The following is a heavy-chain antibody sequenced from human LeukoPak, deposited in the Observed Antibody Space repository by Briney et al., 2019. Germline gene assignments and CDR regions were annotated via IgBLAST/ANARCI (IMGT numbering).Heavy chain of an antibody. J-gene: IGHJ4*02. Sequence: GGSLRLSCAASGFTFSSYGMHWVRQAPGKGLEWVAFIRYDGSNKYYADSVKGRFTISRDNSKNTLYLQMNSLRAEDTAVYYCAKGGSDYRYYFDYWGQGTLVTVSS. CDR2: IRYDGSNK. D-gene: IGHD3-16*01. CDR3: AKGGSDYRYYFDY. V-gene: IGHV3-30*02. CDR1: GFTFSSYG.